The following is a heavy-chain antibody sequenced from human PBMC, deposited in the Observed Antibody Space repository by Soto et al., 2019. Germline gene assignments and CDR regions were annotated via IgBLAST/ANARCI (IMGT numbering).Heavy chain of an antibody. J-gene: IGHJ6*02. Sequence: HPGGSLRLSCAASGFTLSSHSMTWVRQAPWKGLEWVSVISYSGETKFYADSVRGRFTIFRDNSNNTLDLQMNSLRAEDTAVYYCLSPKPKILIQVSGIDVWGQGNAVTVSS. D-gene: IGHD5-18*01. CDR2: ISYSGETK. V-gene: IGHV3-23*01. CDR3: LSPKPKILIQVSGIDV. CDR1: GFTLSSHS.